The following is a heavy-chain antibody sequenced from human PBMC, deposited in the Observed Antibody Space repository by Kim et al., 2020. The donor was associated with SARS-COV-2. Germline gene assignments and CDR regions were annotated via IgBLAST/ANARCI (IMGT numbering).Heavy chain of an antibody. CDR3: TSKYYYDSSGYYYADW. D-gene: IGHD3-22*01. J-gene: IGHJ4*02. CDR1: SHSTSSGYY. Sequence: SETLSLTCTVSSHSTSSGYYWGWIRQPPGKWLEWIGSIYHSGTTYYNPSLKSRVTISIDTSKNQFSLRLNSVTAADTAVYYCTSKYYYDSSGYYYADWWGQGTLVTVSS. V-gene: IGHV4-38-2*02. CDR2: IYHSGTT.